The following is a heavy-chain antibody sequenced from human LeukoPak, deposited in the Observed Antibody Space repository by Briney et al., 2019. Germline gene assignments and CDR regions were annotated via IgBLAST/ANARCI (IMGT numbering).Heavy chain of an antibody. Sequence: GGSLKFSGSASGFTFSGSAMHWVRQASGEGRKGVGRIRSKANSYATAYAASVKGRFTISRDDSKNTAYLQMNSLKTEYTAVYYCTSMGNGRPPYWGQGTLVTVSS. CDR2: IRSKANSYAT. CDR1: GFTFSGSA. V-gene: IGHV3-73*01. J-gene: IGHJ4*02. CDR3: TSMGNGRPPY. D-gene: IGHD1-26*01.